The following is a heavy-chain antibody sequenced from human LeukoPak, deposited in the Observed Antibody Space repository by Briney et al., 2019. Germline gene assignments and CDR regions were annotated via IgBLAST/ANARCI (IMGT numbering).Heavy chain of an antibody. CDR3: ARGYYYDSSVAY. J-gene: IGHJ4*02. CDR2: ISHSNIYI. V-gene: IGHV3-21*01. D-gene: IGHD3-22*01. CDR1: GFTFSTFG. Sequence: GGSLRLSCAASGFTFSTFGFNWVRQAPGKGLAWVSSISHSNIYIFYADSVKGRFTISRDNARHSLYLQMDSLRVEDTAVYYCARGYYYDSSVAYWGQGTLVTASS.